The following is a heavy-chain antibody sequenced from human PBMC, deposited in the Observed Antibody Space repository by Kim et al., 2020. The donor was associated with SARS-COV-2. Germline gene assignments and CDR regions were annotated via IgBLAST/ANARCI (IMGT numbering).Heavy chain of an antibody. J-gene: IGHJ4*02. V-gene: IGHV4-39*07. D-gene: IGHD6-13*01. CDR3: AREANHSSSWGPDY. Sequence: NPSLKSRVTISVDTSKNQFSLKLSSVTAADTAVYYCAREANHSSSWGPDYWGQGTLVTVSS.